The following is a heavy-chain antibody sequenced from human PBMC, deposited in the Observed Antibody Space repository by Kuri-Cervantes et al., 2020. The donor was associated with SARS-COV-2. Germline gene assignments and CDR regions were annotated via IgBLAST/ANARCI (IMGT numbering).Heavy chain of an antibody. CDR2: ISYDGSNK. J-gene: IGHJ6*02. Sequence: GGSLRLSCAASGFAFSSHAMHWVRQAPGKGLEWVAVISYDGSNKYYADSVKGRLTISRDNSKNTLYLQMNSLRAEDTAVYYCARAEKRTIFGVVNYYYYGMDVWGQGTTVTVSS. V-gene: IGHV3-30-3*01. D-gene: IGHD3-3*01. CDR3: ARAEKRTIFGVVNYYYYGMDV. CDR1: GFAFSSHA.